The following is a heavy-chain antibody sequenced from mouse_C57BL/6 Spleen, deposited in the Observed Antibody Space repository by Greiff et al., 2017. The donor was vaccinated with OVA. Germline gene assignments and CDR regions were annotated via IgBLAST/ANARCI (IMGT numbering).Heavy chain of an antibody. D-gene: IGHD4-1*01. J-gene: IGHJ2*01. CDR1: GYTFTSYW. V-gene: IGHV1-69*01. CDR2: IDPSDSYT. Sequence: VKLQQPGAELVMPGASVKLSCKASGYTFTSYWMHWVKQGPGQGLEWIGEIDPSDSYTNYHQKFKGKSTLTVDKSSSTAYMQLSSLTSEDSAVYYCARSNWDNYFDYWGQGTTLTVSS. CDR3: ARSNWDNYFDY.